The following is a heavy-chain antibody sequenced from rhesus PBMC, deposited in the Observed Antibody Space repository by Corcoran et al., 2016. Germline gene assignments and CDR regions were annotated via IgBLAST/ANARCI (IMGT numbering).Heavy chain of an antibody. CDR1: GFTFSSYD. J-gene: IGHJ4*01. CDR3: TSDLLNPFDY. V-gene: IGHV3S4*01. Sequence: ESGGGLVQPGGSLRLSCAASGFTFSSYDMSWVRQALEKGLEWVSSISKTGKTIYYADSVKGRFTISRDKAQNSLSLQMNSLKTEDTAVYYCTSDLLNPFDYWGQGVLVTVSS. CDR2: ISKTGKTI.